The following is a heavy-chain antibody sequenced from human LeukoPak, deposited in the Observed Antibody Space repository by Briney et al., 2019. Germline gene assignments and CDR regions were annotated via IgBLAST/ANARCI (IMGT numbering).Heavy chain of an antibody. CDR3: ARDNSVEDTAWWFDP. Sequence: GASVKVSCKASGYTFTSYDINWVRQATGQGLEWMGYMNPNSNNTGYAQNFRGRFIMSTNTSISTAYMELSSLRSEDTAVYYCARDNSVEDTAWWFDPWGQGTLVTVSS. CDR1: GYTFTSYD. D-gene: IGHD4-23*01. J-gene: IGHJ5*02. CDR2: MNPNSNNT. V-gene: IGHV1-8*02.